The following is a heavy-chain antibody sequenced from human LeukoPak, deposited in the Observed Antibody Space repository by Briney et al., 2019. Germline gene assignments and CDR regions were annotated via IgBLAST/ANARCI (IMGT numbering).Heavy chain of an antibody. CDR2: ISWNSGSI. J-gene: IGHJ4*02. V-gene: IGHV3-9*01. CDR1: GFTFDDYA. D-gene: IGHD2-2*01. Sequence: GRSLRLSCAASGFTFDDYAMHWVRQAPGKGLEWVSGISWNSGSIGYADSVKGRFTISRDNAKNSLYLQMNSLRAEDTALYYCAKGYFVVVPAALFDYWGQGTLVTVSS. CDR3: AKGYFVVVPAALFDY.